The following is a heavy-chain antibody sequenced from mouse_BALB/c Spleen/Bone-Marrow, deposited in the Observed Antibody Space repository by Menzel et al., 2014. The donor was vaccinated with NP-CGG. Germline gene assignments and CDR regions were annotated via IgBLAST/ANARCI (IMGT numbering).Heavy chain of an antibody. V-gene: IGHV2-9*02. CDR1: GFSLTTYG. Sequence: QVHVKQSGPGLVAPPQSLSITCTVSGFSLTTYGVHWVRQPPGKGLEWLGVIWAGGSTNYNSALMSRLSISKDNSKSQVFLKMNSLQTDDTAMYYCARAHYDYVLFDYWGQGTTLTVSS. CDR3: ARAHYDYVLFDY. CDR2: IWAGGST. D-gene: IGHD2-4*01. J-gene: IGHJ2*01.